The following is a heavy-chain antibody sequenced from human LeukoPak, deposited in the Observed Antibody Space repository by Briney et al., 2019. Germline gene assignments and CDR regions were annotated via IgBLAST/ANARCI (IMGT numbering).Heavy chain of an antibody. V-gene: IGHV3-23*01. Sequence: GGSLRLSCAAAGFTFSSYAMSWVRQAPGKGLEWVSAISGSGGSTYYADSVKGRFTISRDNSKNTLYLQMNSLRAEDTAVYYCAKVTRRIAAAGTIDYWGQGTLVTVSS. CDR2: ISGSGGST. J-gene: IGHJ4*02. CDR1: GFTFSSYA. CDR3: AKVTRRIAAAGTIDY. D-gene: IGHD6-13*01.